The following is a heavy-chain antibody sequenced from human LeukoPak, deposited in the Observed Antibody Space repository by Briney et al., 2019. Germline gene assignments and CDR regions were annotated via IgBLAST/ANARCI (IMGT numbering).Heavy chain of an antibody. CDR2: INHSGST. D-gene: IGHD3-3*01. Sequence: SETLSLTCAVYGGSFSGYYWSWIRQPPGKGLKWIGEINHSGSTNYNPSLKSRVTISVDTSKNQFSLKLSSVTAADTAVYYCARGRGYDFWSGYYPEYYFDYWGQGTLVTVSS. J-gene: IGHJ4*02. CDR1: GGSFSGYY. CDR3: ARGRGYDFWSGYYPEYYFDY. V-gene: IGHV4-34*01.